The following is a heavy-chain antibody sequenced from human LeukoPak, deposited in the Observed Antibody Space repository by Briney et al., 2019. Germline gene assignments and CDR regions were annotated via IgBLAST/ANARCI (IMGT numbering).Heavy chain of an antibody. D-gene: IGHD5-24*01. CDR2: IIPIFGTA. Sequence: SVRVSCKASGGTFSSYAISWVRQAPGQGLEWMGGIIPIFGTANYAQKFQGRVTITTDESTSTAYMELSSLRSEDTAVYYCARGADRWLQRYNWFDPWGQGTLVTVSS. J-gene: IGHJ5*02. V-gene: IGHV1-69*05. CDR3: ARGADRWLQRYNWFDP. CDR1: GGTFSSYA.